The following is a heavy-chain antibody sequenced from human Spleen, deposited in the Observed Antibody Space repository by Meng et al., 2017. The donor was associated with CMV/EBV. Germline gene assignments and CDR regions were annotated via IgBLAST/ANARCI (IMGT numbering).Heavy chain of an antibody. CDR1: SSNGGDY. J-gene: IGHJ4*02. V-gene: IGHV4-31*02. CDR3: ARTSITMVRGAAKPYDY. D-gene: IGHD3-10*01. Sequence: SSNGGDYWSWVRQHPGKGLEWIGYVFDSGTPYYNPSLKSRVTISVDTSKNQISLKLSSVTAADTALYYCARTSITMVRGAAKPYDYWGQGTLVTVSS. CDR2: VFDSGTP.